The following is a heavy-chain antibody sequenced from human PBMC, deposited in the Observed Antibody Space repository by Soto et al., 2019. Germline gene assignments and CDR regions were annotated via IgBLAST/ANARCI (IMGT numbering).Heavy chain of an antibody. CDR1: GFIFSEDY. CDR3: ARYSFGYADV. V-gene: IGHV3-11*01. J-gene: IGHJ6*02. D-gene: IGHD5-18*01. CDR2: ISGSGRTI. Sequence: VGSLRLSCAASGFIFSEDYMTWIRQAPGKGLEWVSYISGSGRTIYYADSVKGRSTISRDNAKNALYLQMNSLRAEDTAVYYCARYSFGYADVWGQGTTVTVSS.